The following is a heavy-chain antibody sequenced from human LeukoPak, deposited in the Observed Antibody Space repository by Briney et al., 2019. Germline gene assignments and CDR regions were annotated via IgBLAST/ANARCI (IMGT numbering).Heavy chain of an antibody. V-gene: IGHV4-38-2*01. D-gene: IGHD2-15*01. CDR3: ARHEDIVVVVAATGYMDV. CDR1: GYSISSGYY. Sequence: SETLSLTCAVSGYSISSGYYWGWIRQPPGKGLEWIGSIYQSGSTYYNPSLKSRVTITVDTSKTQFSLTLSSVTAADTAVYYCARHEDIVVVVAATGYMDVWGKGTTVTVSS. CDR2: IYQSGST. J-gene: IGHJ6*03.